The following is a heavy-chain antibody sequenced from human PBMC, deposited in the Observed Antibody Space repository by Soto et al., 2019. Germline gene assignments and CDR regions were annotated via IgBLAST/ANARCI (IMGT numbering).Heavy chain of an antibody. CDR1: GVSISSSIYY. Sequence: SDTLSLTCTFSGVSISSSIYYLGWIRQPPGKGLEWIGSIYYSGSTYYNPSLKSRVTISVDTSKNQFSLKLSSVTAADTAVYYCASLHDYGDSYYYYGMDVWGQGTTVTVS. V-gene: IGHV4-39*01. D-gene: IGHD4-17*01. CDR3: ASLHDYGDSYYYYGMDV. CDR2: IYYSGST. J-gene: IGHJ6*02.